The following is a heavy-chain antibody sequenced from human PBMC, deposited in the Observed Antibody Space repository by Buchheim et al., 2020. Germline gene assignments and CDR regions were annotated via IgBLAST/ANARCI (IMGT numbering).Heavy chain of an antibody. CDR3: ARGRLGSSWYPYFDY. Sequence: QVQLQQWGAGLLKPSETLSLTCAVYGGSFSGYYWSWIRQPPGKGLEWIGEINHSGSTNYNPSLKSRVTISVDTSKNQFSLKLSSVTAADTAVYYCARGRLGSSWYPYFDYWGQGTL. V-gene: IGHV4-34*01. CDR2: INHSGST. CDR1: GGSFSGYY. J-gene: IGHJ4*02. D-gene: IGHD6-13*01.